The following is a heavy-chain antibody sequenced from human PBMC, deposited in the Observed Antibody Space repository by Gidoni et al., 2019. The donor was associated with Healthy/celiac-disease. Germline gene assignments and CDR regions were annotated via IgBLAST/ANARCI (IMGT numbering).Heavy chain of an antibody. CDR2: ISSTSSYI. CDR1: GFTFSSYS. D-gene: IGHD3-10*01. V-gene: IGHV3-21*01. CDR3: ARDITMVRGVTSI. J-gene: IGHJ4*02. Sequence: EVQLVESGGGLVKPGGSLRLACAASGFTFSSYSMNWVRQAPGKGLDWVSSISSTSSYIYYADSVKGRFTISRDNAKNSLYLQMNSLRAEDTAVYYCARDITMVRGVTSIWGQGTLVTVSS.